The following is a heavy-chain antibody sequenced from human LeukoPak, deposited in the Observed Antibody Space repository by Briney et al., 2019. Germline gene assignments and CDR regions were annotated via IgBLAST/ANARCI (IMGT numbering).Heavy chain of an antibody. CDR2: IYHSGTT. V-gene: IGHV4-39*01. D-gene: IGHD3-9*01. J-gene: IGHJ5*02. CDR1: GGSIISSSYN. CDR3: ARLPTGYPNWFDP. Sequence: SETLSLACAVSGGSIISSSYNWGWIRQPPGKGLEWIGTIYHSGTTYYNPSLKSRVTISVDTSKNQFFLKLSSVTAADTAVYYCARLPTGYPNWFDPWGQGSLVTVSS.